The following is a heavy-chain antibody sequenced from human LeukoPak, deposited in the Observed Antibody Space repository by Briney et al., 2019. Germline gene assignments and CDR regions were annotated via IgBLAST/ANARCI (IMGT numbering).Heavy chain of an antibody. D-gene: IGHD3-22*01. CDR1: GFTFSSYA. J-gene: IGHJ4*02. V-gene: IGHV3-30*04. Sequence: GRSLRLSCAASGFTFSSYAMHWVRQAPGKGLEWVAVISYDGSNKYYADSVKGRFTISRDNSKNTLYLQMNSLRAEDTAVYYCARGLRPYYYDSSGYYGVSYWGQGTLVTASS. CDR3: ARGLRPYYYDSSGYYGVSY. CDR2: ISYDGSNK.